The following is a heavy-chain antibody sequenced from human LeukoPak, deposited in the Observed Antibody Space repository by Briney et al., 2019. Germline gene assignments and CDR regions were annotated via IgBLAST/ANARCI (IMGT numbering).Heavy chain of an antibody. Sequence: GASVKVSFTASGYTFTSYGISWVRQAPGQGLEWMGWISAYNGNTNYAQKLQGRVTMTTDTSTSTAYMELRSLRSDDTAVYYCARGPGRVRQLLGISYYYYYMDVWGKGTTVTVSS. CDR2: ISAYNGNT. J-gene: IGHJ6*03. V-gene: IGHV1-18*01. CDR3: ARGPGRVRQLLGISYYYYYMDV. D-gene: IGHD1-26*01. CDR1: GYTFTSYG.